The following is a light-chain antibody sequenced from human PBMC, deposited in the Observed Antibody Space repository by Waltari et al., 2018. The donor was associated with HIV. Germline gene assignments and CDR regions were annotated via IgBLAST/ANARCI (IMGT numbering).Light chain of an antibody. Sequence: QSVLTQPPSVSAAPGQKVTISCSGSTSNIGNNLVLWYQHLPGTAPKLLIYDNKKRPSGIADRFSGSKSGTSATLDITGLQTGDEADYYCGTWDSSLSAYVFGTGTKVTVL. CDR1: TSNIGNNL. V-gene: IGLV1-51*01. CDR2: DNK. J-gene: IGLJ1*01. CDR3: GTWDSSLSAYV.